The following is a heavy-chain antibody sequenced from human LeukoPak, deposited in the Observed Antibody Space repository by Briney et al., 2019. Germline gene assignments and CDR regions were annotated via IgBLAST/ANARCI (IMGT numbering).Heavy chain of an antibody. Sequence: PGGSLRLSCAASGFTFSSYGMHWVRQAPGKGLEWVAVIWYDGSKKYYADSVKGRFTISRDNSKTTLYLQMNRLRAEATAVYYCARDPNPTVPTPWVAYYHYMDVWGKGTTLTVSS. CDR2: IWYDGSKK. V-gene: IGHV3-33*01. J-gene: IGHJ6*03. CDR3: ARDPNPTVPTPWVAYYHYMDV. D-gene: IGHD4-17*01. CDR1: GFTFSSYG.